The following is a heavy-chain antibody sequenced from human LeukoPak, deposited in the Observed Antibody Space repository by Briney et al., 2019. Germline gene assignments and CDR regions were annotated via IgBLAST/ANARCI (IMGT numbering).Heavy chain of an antibody. J-gene: IGHJ4*02. D-gene: IGHD3-22*01. CDR3: ARRAGDYSHPYDY. CDR2: IYSGGNT. CDR1: GFTFSSYW. Sequence: GGSLRLSCAASGFTFSSYWMSWVRQAPGKGLEWVSFIYSGGNTYYADSVKGRFTISRDNSKNTVHLQMNSLRAEDTAMYYCARRAGDYSHPYDYWGQGTLVTVSS. V-gene: IGHV3-53*01.